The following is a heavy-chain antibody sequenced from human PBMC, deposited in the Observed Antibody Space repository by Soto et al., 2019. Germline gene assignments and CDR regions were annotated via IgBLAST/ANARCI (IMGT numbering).Heavy chain of an antibody. CDR2: IYYSGST. CDR1: GGSISSYY. J-gene: IGHJ6*02. Sequence: SETLSLTCTVSGGSISSYYWSWIRQPPGKGLEWIGYIYYSGSTNYNPSPKSRVTISVDTSKNQFSLKLSSVTAADTAVYYCARDRRAVVVAATTAVDYGMDVWGQGTTVTVS. CDR3: ARDRRAVVVAATTAVDYGMDV. V-gene: IGHV4-59*01. D-gene: IGHD2-15*01.